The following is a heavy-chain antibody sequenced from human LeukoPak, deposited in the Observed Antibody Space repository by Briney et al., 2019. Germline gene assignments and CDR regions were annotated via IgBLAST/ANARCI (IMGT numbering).Heavy chain of an antibody. CDR1: GYTFTSYD. Sequence: ASVKVSCKASGYTFTSYDINWVRQATGQGLEWMGWMNPNSGKTGYAQKFQGRVTMTRNTSISTAYMELSSLRSEDTAVYYCAREERAGGAFDIWGQGTMSPSLQ. J-gene: IGHJ3*02. V-gene: IGHV1-8*01. CDR2: MNPNSGKT. D-gene: IGHD1-26*01. CDR3: AREERAGGAFDI.